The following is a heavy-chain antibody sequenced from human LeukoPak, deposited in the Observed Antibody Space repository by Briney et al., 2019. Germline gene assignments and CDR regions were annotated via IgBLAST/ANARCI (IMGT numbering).Heavy chain of an antibody. J-gene: IGHJ4*02. CDR3: ARRSGDSSSWMGFDY. V-gene: IGHV3-7*01. Sequence: GGSLRLSCAASGFTFSSYWMSWVRQAPGKGLEWVANIKEDGSEKYFVDSVRGRFTISRDNAQNSLYLQMNSLRAEDTAVYYCARRSGDSSSWMGFDYWGQGTLVTVSS. D-gene: IGHD6-6*01. CDR2: IKEDGSEK. CDR1: GFTFSSYW.